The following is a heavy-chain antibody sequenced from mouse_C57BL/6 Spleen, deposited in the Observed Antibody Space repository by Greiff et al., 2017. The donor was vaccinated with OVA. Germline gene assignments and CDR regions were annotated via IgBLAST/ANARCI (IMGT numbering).Heavy chain of an antibody. J-gene: IGHJ2*01. D-gene: IGHD2-3*01. Sequence: EVKLEESGGGLVKPGGSLKLSCAASGFTFSSYAMSWVRQTPEKRLEWVATISDGGSYTYYPDNVKGRFTISRDNAKNNLYLQMSHLKSEDTAMYYCARETDGYYVDYWGQGTTLTVSS. CDR1: GFTFSSYA. CDR2: ISDGGSYT. CDR3: ARETDGYYVDY. V-gene: IGHV5-4*01.